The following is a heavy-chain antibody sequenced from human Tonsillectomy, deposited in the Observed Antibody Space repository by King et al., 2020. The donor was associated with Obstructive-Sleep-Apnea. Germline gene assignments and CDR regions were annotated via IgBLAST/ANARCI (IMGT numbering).Heavy chain of an antibody. CDR2: ISSSSSTI. D-gene: IGHD6-6*01. CDR3: ARVLGFDY. Sequence: VQLVESGGGLVQPGGSLRLSCAASGFTFSSYSMNWVRQAPGKGLEWVSYISSSSSTIYYADSVKGRFTISRDNAKNSLYLQMNSLRAEDTAVYYCARVLGFDYWGPGTLVTVSS. J-gene: IGHJ4*02. CDR1: GFTFSSYS. V-gene: IGHV3-48*04.